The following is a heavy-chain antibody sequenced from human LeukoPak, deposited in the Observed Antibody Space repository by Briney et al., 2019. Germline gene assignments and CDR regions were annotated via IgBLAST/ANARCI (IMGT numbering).Heavy chain of an antibody. CDR1: GYTFTSYY. V-gene: IGHV1-2*04. Sequence: ASVKVSCKASGYTFTSYYMHWVRQAPGQGLEWMGWINPNSGGTNYAQKFQGWVTMTRDTSISTAYMELSRLRSDDTAVYYCAREYYDSSGYGTYYFDYWGQGTLVTVSS. D-gene: IGHD3-22*01. CDR2: INPNSGGT. CDR3: AREYYDSSGYGTYYFDY. J-gene: IGHJ4*02.